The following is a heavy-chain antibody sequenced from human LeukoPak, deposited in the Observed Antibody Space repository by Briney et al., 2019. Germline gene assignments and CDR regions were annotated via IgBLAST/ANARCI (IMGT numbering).Heavy chain of an antibody. CDR2: IAGGIGTT. J-gene: IGHJ4*02. V-gene: IGHV3-23*01. CDR3: AKDLTAASGEVFQFDY. CDR1: RFTFSNYA. D-gene: IGHD6-13*01. Sequence: GGSLRLSCAASRFTFSNYAMNWVRQAPGKGLEWVSAIAGGIGTTFYADSVKGRFTISRDNSKNKLYLQLRSLRAEDTAVYYCAKDLTAASGEVFQFDYWGQGTRVTVS.